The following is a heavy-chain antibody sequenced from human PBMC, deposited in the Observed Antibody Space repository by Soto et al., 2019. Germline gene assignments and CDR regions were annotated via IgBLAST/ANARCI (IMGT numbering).Heavy chain of an antibody. D-gene: IGHD5-12*01. J-gene: IGHJ4*02. CDR2: IIPILGIA. V-gene: IGHV1-69*04. CDR3: ARVERDGYNYY. CDR1: GGTFSSYA. Sequence: SVKVSCKASGGTFSSYAISWVRQAPGQGLEWMGRIIPILGIANYAQKFQGRVTITADKSTSTAYMELSSLRSEDTAVYYCARVERDGYNYYWGQGTLVTVSS.